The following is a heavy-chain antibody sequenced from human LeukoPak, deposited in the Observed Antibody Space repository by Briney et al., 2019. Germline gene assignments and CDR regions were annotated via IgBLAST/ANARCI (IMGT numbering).Heavy chain of an antibody. CDR3: AKESCSSRCNFDY. CDR1: GFTFSSYA. J-gene: IGHJ4*02. D-gene: IGHD2-2*01. Sequence: GGSLRLSCAASGFTFSSYAMSWVRQAPGKGLEWVSAIDTSGGHTYYADSVKGRFTISRDNSENTLYLQMNSLRAEDTAVYYCAKESCSSRCNFDYWGQGTLVTVSS. CDR2: IDTSGGHT. V-gene: IGHV3-23*01.